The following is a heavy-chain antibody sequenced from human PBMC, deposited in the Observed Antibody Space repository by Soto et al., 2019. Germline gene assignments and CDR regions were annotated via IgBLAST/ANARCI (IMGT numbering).Heavy chain of an antibody. D-gene: IGHD3-10*01. CDR2: INPNSGGT. Sequence: ASVKVSCKASGYTFTGYYMHWVRQAPGQGLEWMGWINPNSGGTNYAQKFQGRVTMTRDTSISTAYMELSRLRSDDTAVYYCARGRRASITMVRGVMSYYGMDVWGQGTTVTVSS. CDR1: GYTFTGYY. CDR3: ARGRRASITMVRGVMSYYGMDV. V-gene: IGHV1-2*02. J-gene: IGHJ6*02.